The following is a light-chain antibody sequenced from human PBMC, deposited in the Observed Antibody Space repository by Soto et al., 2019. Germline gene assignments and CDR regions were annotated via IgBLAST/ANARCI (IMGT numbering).Light chain of an antibody. V-gene: IGKV1-39*01. J-gene: IGKJ5*01. CDR2: AAS. CDR3: QQNYDTPIT. Sequence: DFEMTQSPSSLSAFFGDRVTITCRASQSIGTFLSWYQQKSGRAPKLLIYAASSLQIGVPSRFSGSGSGTNFTLTISSLQPEDFATYFCQQNYDTPITFGQGTRLEIK. CDR1: QSIGTF.